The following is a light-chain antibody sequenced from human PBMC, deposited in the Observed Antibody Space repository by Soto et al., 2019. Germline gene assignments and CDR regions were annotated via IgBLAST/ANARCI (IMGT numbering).Light chain of an antibody. J-gene: IGLJ2*01. V-gene: IGLV2-8*01. CDR2: EVS. Sequence: QSVLTQPPSASGSPGQSVTISCTGTSSDVGGYNYVSWYQQHPGKAPKLMIYEVSKRPSGVPDRFSGSKSGNTASLTVSGLQAEDEADYYCGTWDSSLSAEVFGGGTKLTVL. CDR1: SSDVGGYNY. CDR3: GTWDSSLSAEV.